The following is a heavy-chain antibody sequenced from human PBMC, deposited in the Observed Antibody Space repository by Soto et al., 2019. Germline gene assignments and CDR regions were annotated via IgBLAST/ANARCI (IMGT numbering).Heavy chain of an antibody. CDR1: GFTFSSYW. CDR3: ARVSGSSYYDFWSGKRVNYYYYMDV. CDR2: IKQDGSEK. V-gene: IGHV3-7*01. Sequence: PGGSLRLSCAASGFTFSSYWMSWVRQAPGKGLEWVANIKQDGSEKYYVDSVKGRFTISRDNAKNSLYLQMNSLRAEDTAVYYSARVSGSSYYDFWSGKRVNYYYYMDVWGKGTTVTVSS. D-gene: IGHD3-3*01. J-gene: IGHJ6*03.